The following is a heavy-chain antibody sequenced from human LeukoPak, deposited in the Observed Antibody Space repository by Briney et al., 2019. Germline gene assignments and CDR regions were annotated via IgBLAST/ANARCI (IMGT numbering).Heavy chain of an antibody. CDR3: ARATYSSPPEGFDP. J-gene: IGHJ5*02. D-gene: IGHD6-13*01. CDR1: GFTFSSYS. CDR2: ISSSSSYI. Sequence: GGSLRLSCAASGFTFSSYSMNWVRQAPGKGLEWVSSISSSSSYIYYADSVKGRFTISRDNAKNSLYLQMNSLRAEDTAVYYCARATYSSPPEGFDPWGQGTLVTVSS. V-gene: IGHV3-21*01.